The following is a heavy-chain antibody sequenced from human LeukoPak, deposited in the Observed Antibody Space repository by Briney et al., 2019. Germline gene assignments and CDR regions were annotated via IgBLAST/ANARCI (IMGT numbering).Heavy chain of an antibody. J-gene: IGHJ5*02. CDR1: GYTFTSYG. D-gene: IGHD2-2*02. V-gene: IGHV1-18*01. CDR3: ARVKTPQYCSSTSCYTGWFDP. CDR2: ISAYNGNT. Sequence: GASVKVSCKASGYTFTSYGISWVRQAPGQGLEWMGWISAYNGNTNYAQKLQGRVTMTTDTSTSTAYMELRSLRSDDTAVYYCARVKTPQYCSSTSCYTGWFDPWGQGTLVTVSS.